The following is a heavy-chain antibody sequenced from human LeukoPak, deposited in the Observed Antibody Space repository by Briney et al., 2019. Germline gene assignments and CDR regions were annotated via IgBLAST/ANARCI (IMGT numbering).Heavy chain of an antibody. D-gene: IGHD3-10*01. J-gene: IGHJ4*02. V-gene: IGHV1-2*02. CDR2: VNPNSGGT. CDR1: GYTLTGYY. Sequence: GASVKVSCKASGYTLTGYYMHWVRQAPGQGLEWMGWVNPNSGGTNYAQKFQGRVTMTRDTSISTAYMELSRLRSDDTAVYYCARDRSLYTMVRGVIGYWGQGTLVTVSS. CDR3: ARDRSLYTMVRGVIGY.